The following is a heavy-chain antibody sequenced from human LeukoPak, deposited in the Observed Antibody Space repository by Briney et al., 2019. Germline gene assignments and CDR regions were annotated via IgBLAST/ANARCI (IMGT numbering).Heavy chain of an antibody. D-gene: IGHD3-10*01. J-gene: IGHJ4*02. Sequence: GWSLRLSCVDSGFTFTNAWMSWVRQAPGKGLEWIGRIKSKTDGETTNYAEPVRGRFTISRDDSKSAVYLQMNSLKIEDTAVYYCTTDLGTYYHGSQRLIPIDYWGQGTLVTVSS. CDR1: GFTFTNAW. CDR2: IKSKTDGETT. CDR3: TTDLGTYYHGSQRLIPIDY. V-gene: IGHV3-15*01.